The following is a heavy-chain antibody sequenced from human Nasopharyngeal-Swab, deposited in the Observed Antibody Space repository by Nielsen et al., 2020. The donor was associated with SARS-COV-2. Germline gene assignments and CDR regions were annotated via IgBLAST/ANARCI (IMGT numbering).Heavy chain of an antibody. V-gene: IGHV4-34*01. CDR3: AGYCSSTSCYGSYYFDY. J-gene: IGHJ4*02. Sequence: WLRQPPGKGLEWIGEINHSGSTNYNPSLKSRVTISVDKFKNQFSLKMSSVTAADTAVYYCAGYCSSTSCYGSYYFDYWGQGTPVTVSS. CDR2: INHSGST. D-gene: IGHD2-2*01.